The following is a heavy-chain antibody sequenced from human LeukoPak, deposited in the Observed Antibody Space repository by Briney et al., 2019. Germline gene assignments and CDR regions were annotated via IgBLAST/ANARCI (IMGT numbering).Heavy chain of an antibody. CDR3: ARPARRGGGNDHGY. V-gene: IGHV1-2*02. D-gene: IGHD4-23*01. CDR2: INPNSGGT. CDR1: GYTFTGYY. Sequence: ASVKVSCKASGYTFTGYYMHWVRQAPGQGLEWMGWINPNSGGTNYAQKFQGRVTVTRDTSISTAYMELSKLRSDDTAVYYCARPARRGGGNDHGYWGQGTLVTVSS. J-gene: IGHJ4*02.